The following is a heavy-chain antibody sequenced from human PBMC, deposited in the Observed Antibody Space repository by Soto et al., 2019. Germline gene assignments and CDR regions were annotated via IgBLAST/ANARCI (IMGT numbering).Heavy chain of an antibody. CDR1: GFTFSSYW. Sequence: LRLSCAASGFTFSSYWMHWVRQAPGKGLVWVSRINSDGSSTSYADSVKGRFTISRDNAKNTLYLQMNSLRDEDTAVYFCARDFGHGYYLDYWGRGTLVTVSS. CDR2: INSDGSST. J-gene: IGHJ4*02. D-gene: IGHD3-3*01. V-gene: IGHV3-74*01. CDR3: ARDFGHGYYLDY.